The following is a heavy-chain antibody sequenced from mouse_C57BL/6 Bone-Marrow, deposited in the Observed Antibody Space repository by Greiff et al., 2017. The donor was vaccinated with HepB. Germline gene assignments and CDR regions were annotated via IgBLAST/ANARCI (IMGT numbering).Heavy chain of an antibody. J-gene: IGHJ3*01. CDR1: GYAFSSSW. Sequence: VQLQQSGPELVKPGASVKISCKASGYAFSSSWMNWVKQRPGKGLEWIGRIYPGDGDTNYNGKFKGKATLTADKSSSTAYMQLSSLTSEDSAVYFCARGEMVTTAWFAYWGQGTLVTVSA. V-gene: IGHV1-82*01. D-gene: IGHD2-2*01. CDR2: IYPGDGDT. CDR3: ARGEMVTTAWFAY.